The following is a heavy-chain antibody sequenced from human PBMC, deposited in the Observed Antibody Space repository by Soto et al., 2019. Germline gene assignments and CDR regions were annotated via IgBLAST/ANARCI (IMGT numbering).Heavy chain of an antibody. D-gene: IGHD3-9*01. J-gene: IGHJ4*02. CDR2: IYYTGRT. CDR3: ARNYDILTGYYSPFGY. V-gene: IGHV4-38-2*01. Sequence: PSETLPLTCAVSGYFMTDGNYWCWIRQSPGKGLEWIGSIYYTGRTYYNPSLKSRVTMSVDTSKNQFSLKLTSVTAADTAVYYCARNYDILTGYYSPFGYWGQGTLVTVSS. CDR1: GYFMTDGNY.